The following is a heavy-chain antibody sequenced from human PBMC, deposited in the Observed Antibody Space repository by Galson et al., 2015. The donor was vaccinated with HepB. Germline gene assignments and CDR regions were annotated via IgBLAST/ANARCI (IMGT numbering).Heavy chain of an antibody. CDR2: ISGSGGST. CDR3: AKDLSPIYYYYYMDV. V-gene: IGHV3-23*01. D-gene: IGHD2-21*01. Sequence: SLRLSCAASGFTFSSYAMNWVRQAPGKGLEWVSAISGSGGSTYYADSVKGRFTISRDNSKNTLYLQMNSLRAEDTAVYYCAKDLSPIYYYYYMDVWGKGTTVSVSS. CDR1: GFTFSSYA. J-gene: IGHJ6*03.